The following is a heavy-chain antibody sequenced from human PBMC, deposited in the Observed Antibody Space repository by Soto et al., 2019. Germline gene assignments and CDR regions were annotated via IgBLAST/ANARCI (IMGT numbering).Heavy chain of an antibody. J-gene: IGHJ4*02. CDR1: GFTFSSYA. V-gene: IGHV3-23*01. CDR2: ISGSGGST. D-gene: IGHD3-22*01. Sequence: PGGSLRLSCAASGFTFSSYAMSWVRQAPGKGLEWVSAISGSGGSTYYADSVKGRFTISRDNSKNTLYLQMNSLRAEDTAVYYCVRNMIVVVITRPDYWGQGTLVTVSS. CDR3: VRNMIVVVITRPDY.